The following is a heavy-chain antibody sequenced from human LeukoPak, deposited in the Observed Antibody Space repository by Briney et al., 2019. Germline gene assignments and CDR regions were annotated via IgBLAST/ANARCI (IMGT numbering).Heavy chain of an antibody. CDR2: ISSSGSTI. J-gene: IGHJ6*03. Sequence: GGSLRLPCAASGFTFSDYYMSRIRQAPGKGLEWVSYISSSGSTIYYADSVKGRFTISRDNAKNSLYPQMNSLRAEDTAVYYCARDRLIAAAGTDYYYMDVWGKGTTVTVSS. CDR3: ARDRLIAAAGTDYYYMDV. CDR1: GFTFSDYY. D-gene: IGHD6-13*01. V-gene: IGHV3-11*04.